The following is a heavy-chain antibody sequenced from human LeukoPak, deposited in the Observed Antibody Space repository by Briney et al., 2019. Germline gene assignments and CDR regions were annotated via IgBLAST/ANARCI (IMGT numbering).Heavy chain of an antibody. CDR3: AKDYDSSGYYYYYYYMDV. Sequence: GGSLRLSCAASGFTFSSYGMHWVRQAPGKGLEWVAVISYDGSNKYYADSVKGRFTISRDNSKNTLYLQMNSLRAEDTAVYYCAKDYDSSGYYYYYYYMDVWGKGTTVTVSS. J-gene: IGHJ6*03. D-gene: IGHD3-22*01. CDR2: ISYDGSNK. V-gene: IGHV3-30*18. CDR1: GFTFSSYG.